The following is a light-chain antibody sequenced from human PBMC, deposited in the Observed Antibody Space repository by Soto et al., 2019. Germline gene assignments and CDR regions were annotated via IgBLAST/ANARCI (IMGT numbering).Light chain of an antibody. V-gene: IGKV3-11*01. CDR2: GAS. J-gene: IGKJ4*02. CDR1: QSVSSY. Sequence: EIVLTQSPSTLSLSPGDRATLSCRASQSVSSYLAWYQQKPGQAPRLLIYGASNRATGIPARFSGSGSGTEFTLPISSLEPEDFAVYYCQQRSNWPPLTFGGGTKVEIK. CDR3: QQRSNWPPLT.